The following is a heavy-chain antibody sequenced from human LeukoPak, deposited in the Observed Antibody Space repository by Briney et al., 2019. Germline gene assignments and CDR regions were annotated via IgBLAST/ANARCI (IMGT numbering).Heavy chain of an antibody. CDR2: ISYDGSNK. J-gene: IGHJ4*02. Sequence: QPGRSLRLSCAASGFTFSSYGTHWVRQAPGKGLEWVAVISYDGSNKYYADSVKGRFTISRDNSKNTLYLQMNSLRAEDTAVYYCAKGSSGWYYFDYWGQGTLVTVSS. V-gene: IGHV3-30*18. D-gene: IGHD6-19*01. CDR1: GFTFSSYG. CDR3: AKGSSGWYYFDY.